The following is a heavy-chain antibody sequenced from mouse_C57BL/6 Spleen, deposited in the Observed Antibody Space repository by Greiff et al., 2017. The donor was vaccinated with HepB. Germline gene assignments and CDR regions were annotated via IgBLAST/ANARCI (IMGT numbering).Heavy chain of an antibody. D-gene: IGHD4-1*01. V-gene: IGHV5-17*01. CDR1: GFTFSDYG. CDR2: ISSGSSTI. Sequence: EVKLMESGGGLVKPGGSLKLSCAASGFTFSDYGMHWVRQAPEKGLEWVAYISSGSSTIYYADTVKGRFTISRDNAKNTLFLQMTSLRSEDTAMYYCARTRANFASWFAYWGQGTLVTVSA. J-gene: IGHJ3*01. CDR3: ARTRANFASWFAY.